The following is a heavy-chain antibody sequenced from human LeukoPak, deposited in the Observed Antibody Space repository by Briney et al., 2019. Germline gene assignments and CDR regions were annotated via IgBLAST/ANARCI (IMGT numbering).Heavy chain of an antibody. V-gene: IGHV3-30*02. CDR2: IRYDGSNK. D-gene: IGHD3-3*01. CDR1: GFTFSSYG. J-gene: IGHJ4*02. Sequence: GGSLRLSCAASGFTFSSYGMPWVRQAPGKGLEWVAFIRYDGSNKYYADSVKGRFTISRDNSKNTLYLQMNSLRAEDTAVYYCAKGQDYDFWSGYYSAFDYWGQGTLVTVSS. CDR3: AKGQDYDFWSGYYSAFDY.